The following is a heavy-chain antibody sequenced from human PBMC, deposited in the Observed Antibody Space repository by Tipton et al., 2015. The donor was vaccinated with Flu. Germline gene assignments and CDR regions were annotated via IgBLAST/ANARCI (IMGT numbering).Heavy chain of an antibody. V-gene: IGHV3-30*02. CDR3: ARDTSYGLDV. CDR2: IRSDGSIE. J-gene: IGHJ6*02. Sequence: QVQLVQSGGGVVQPGGSLRLSCAASGFTFSSYGMHWVRQAPGQGLEWVAFIRSDGSIEYHADSVKGRFTISRDNPKNSLYLQMNSLRVEDTAVYYCARDTSYGLDVWGQGTTVTVSS. CDR1: GFTFSSYG.